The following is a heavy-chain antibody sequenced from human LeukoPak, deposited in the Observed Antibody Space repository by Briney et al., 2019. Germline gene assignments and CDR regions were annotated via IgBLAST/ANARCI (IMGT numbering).Heavy chain of an antibody. Sequence: GRSLRLSCAASGFTVITNDMTWVRQAPGKGLGWVSVLYSDGNTKYADSVQGRFTISRDNSKNTLYLEMNSLSPDDTAVYYCARGVEPLAANTLAYWGQGTLVTVSS. J-gene: IGHJ4*02. D-gene: IGHD1-14*01. CDR1: GFTVITND. V-gene: IGHV3-53*01. CDR3: ARGVEPLAANTLAY. CDR2: LYSDGNT.